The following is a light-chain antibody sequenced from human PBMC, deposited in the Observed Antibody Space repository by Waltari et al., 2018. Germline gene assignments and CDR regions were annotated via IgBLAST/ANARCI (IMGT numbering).Light chain of an antibody. CDR3: QQYYNFPT. CDR2: GAS. J-gene: IGKJ1*01. Sequence: EIVITQSPDTLSVSLGERATLSCRASQPVTTNVAWYQQRAGQAPRLLIHGASTRATGIPVRFSGSGSGTEFTLTISSLQSEDFAVYHCQQYYNFPTFGQGTKVEIK. CDR1: QPVTTN. V-gene: IGKV3-15*01.